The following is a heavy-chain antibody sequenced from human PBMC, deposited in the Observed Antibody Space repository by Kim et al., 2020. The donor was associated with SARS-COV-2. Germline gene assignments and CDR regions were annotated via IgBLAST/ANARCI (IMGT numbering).Heavy chain of an antibody. J-gene: IGHJ6*02. CDR3: ASYMGGMDV. CDR2: IYYSGST. Sequence: SETLSLTCTLSGGSISSSSYYWGWIRQPPGKGLEWIGSIYYSGSTYYNPSLKSRVTISVDTSKNQFSLKLSSVTAADTAVYYCASYMGGMDVWGQGTTVTVSS. D-gene: IGHD1-20*01. CDR1: GGSISSSSYY. V-gene: IGHV4-39*01.